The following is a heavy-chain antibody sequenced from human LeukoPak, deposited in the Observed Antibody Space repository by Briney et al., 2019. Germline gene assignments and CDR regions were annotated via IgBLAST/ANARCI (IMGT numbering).Heavy chain of an antibody. V-gene: IGHV1-2*02. CDR2: INPNSGGT. Sequence: ASVKVSCKASGYTFTGYYMHWVRQAPGQGLEWMGWINPNSGGTNYAQKFQGRVTMTRDTSISTAYMELSRLRSDDTAVYYCARGRTIFGVVIIEFDYWGQGTLVTVSS. D-gene: IGHD3-3*01. CDR1: GYTFTGYY. CDR3: ARGRTIFGVVIIEFDY. J-gene: IGHJ4*02.